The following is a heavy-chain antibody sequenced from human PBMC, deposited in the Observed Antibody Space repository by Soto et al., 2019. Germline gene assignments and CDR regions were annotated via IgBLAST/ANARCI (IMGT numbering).Heavy chain of an antibody. V-gene: IGHV5-51*01. J-gene: IGHJ5*02. CDR1: GYRFTSYW. CDR2: TFPSDSDT. CDR3: ARKDKSGYFNWFDP. D-gene: IGHD3-22*01. Sequence: GESLKISCRTSGYRFTSYWIAWVRQMPGKGLEWMGITFPSDSDTRYSPSFQGQVTISAGRSTSTVFLQWASLKASDTAVYFCARKDKSGYFNWFDPWGQGTLVTVSS.